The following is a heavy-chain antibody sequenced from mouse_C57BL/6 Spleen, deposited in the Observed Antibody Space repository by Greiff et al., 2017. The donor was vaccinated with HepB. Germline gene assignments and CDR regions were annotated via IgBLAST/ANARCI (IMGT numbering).Heavy chain of an antibody. V-gene: IGHV1-50*01. Sequence: QVQLKQPGAELVKPGASVKLSCKASGYTFTSYWMQWVKQRPGQGLEWIGEIDPSDSYTNYNQKFKGKATLTVDTSSSTAYMQLSSLTSADSAVYYCARKDYDSSSFDYWGQGTPLTVSS. CDR1: GYTFTSYW. D-gene: IGHD1-1*01. CDR2: IDPSDSYT. J-gene: IGHJ2*01. CDR3: ARKDYDSSSFDY.